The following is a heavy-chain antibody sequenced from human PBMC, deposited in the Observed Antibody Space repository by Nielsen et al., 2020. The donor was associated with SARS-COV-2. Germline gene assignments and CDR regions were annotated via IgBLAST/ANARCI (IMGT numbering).Heavy chain of an antibody. CDR3: ARENSGPGVTASYGMDL. CDR1: GYSFSRYP. D-gene: IGHD2-21*02. V-gene: IGHV7-4-1*02. J-gene: IGHJ6*02. Sequence: ASVKVSCKASGYSFSRYPMNWVRQAPGQGLEWMGWLDTNIGKPTPAQGFTGRFVFSSDTSVSTASLQISTLRAEDTAVYYCARENSGPGVTASYGMDLWGQGTTVTVSS. CDR2: LDTNIGKP.